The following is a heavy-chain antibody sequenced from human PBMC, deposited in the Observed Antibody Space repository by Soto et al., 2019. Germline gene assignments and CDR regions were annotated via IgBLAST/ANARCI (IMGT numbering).Heavy chain of an antibody. D-gene: IGHD6-19*01. J-gene: IGHJ4*02. CDR3: AKARDQQWVRLPFDY. CDR1: GFFFSSYT. CDR2: FSATSENT. V-gene: IGHV3-23*01. Sequence: EVQLLESGGGLVQPGGSLRLSCVGSGFFFSSYTMTWVRQAPGKGLEWVSSFSATSENTYYADSVRGRFTISRDNSKNTLFLKMNSLTAEDTAMYYCAKARDQQWVRLPFDYWGQGILVSVSS.